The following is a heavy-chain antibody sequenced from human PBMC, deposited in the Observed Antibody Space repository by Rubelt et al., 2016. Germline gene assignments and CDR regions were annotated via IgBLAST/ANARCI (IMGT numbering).Heavy chain of an antibody. CDR1: GFTFSSYA. CDR2: IWYDGSNQ. V-gene: IGHV3-33*08. J-gene: IGHJ4*02. CDR3: ARDLGGTFGPYFFDY. Sequence: QVHLVESGGGVVQPGRSLRLSCAASGFTFSSYAMHWVRQAPGKGLEWVAVIWYDGSNQYYADSVKGRFTISRDNSKNTVMLQRNRSSAVYTAVYYCARDLGGTFGPYFFDYWGQGTLVSVSS. D-gene: IGHD2/OR15-2a*01.